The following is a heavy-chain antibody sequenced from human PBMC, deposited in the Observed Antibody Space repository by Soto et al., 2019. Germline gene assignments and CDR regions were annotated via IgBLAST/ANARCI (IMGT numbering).Heavy chain of an antibody. Sequence: LRLSCVASGFRFSDYAMNWIRQHPGEGLEWIGYIYNSGTIYYNPSLKSRLTMSGDTSKNQFSLELSSVTAADTAVYYCARDRGFGMDVWGQGTTVTVSS. CDR3: ARDRGFGMDV. CDR2: IYNSGTI. V-gene: IGHV4-31*02. J-gene: IGHJ6*02. CDR1: GFRFSDYA.